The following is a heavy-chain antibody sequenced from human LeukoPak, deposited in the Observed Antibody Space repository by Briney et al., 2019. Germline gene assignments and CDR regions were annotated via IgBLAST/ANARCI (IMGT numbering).Heavy chain of an antibody. Sequence: SGTLSVTCAVSGGSLSSSKWWSWVRQPPGKGLEWIGEIYHSGSTNYNPSLKRRVTISVDKSKIQFSLKLSSVTAADTAVYYCAREDFGDFDYWGQGTLVTVSS. D-gene: IGHD4-17*01. CDR1: GGSLSSSKW. J-gene: IGHJ4*02. CDR3: AREDFGDFDY. CDR2: IYHSGST. V-gene: IGHV4-4*02.